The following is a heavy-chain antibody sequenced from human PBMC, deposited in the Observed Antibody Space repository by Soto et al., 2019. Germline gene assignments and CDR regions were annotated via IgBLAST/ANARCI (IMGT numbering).Heavy chain of an antibody. J-gene: IGHJ4*02. Sequence: EVQLLESGGGLVQPGGSLRLSCAASGFTFSNYAMSWVRQAPGKGLEWVSTIYGSGASTYYADSVKGRFTISRDNSKNPLHLQMNSLRAEDTALYYCAKRGDNSGWTSLESWGQGSLVTVSS. CDR1: GFTFSNYA. CDR3: AKRGDNSGWTSLES. CDR2: IYGSGAST. D-gene: IGHD3-22*01. V-gene: IGHV3-23*01.